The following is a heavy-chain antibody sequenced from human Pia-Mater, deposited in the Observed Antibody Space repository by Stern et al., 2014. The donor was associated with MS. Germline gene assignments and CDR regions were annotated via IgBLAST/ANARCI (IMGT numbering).Heavy chain of an antibody. CDR2: INANSGHP. J-gene: IGHJ5*02. CDR3: DP. V-gene: IGHV1-18*04. Sequence: QVQLVQSGAELKKPGASVKVSCKASGYTFNKYGIIWVRQAPGQGLEWMGWINANSGHPNSAQNLQRSLNMTTDTSTSTAYMELRSLRSDDTAVYWLDPWGQGTLVTVSS. CDR1: GYTFNKYG.